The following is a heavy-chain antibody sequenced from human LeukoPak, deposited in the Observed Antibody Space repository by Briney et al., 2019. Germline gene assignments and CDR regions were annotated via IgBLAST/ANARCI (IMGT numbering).Heavy chain of an antibody. D-gene: IGHD3-22*01. V-gene: IGHV1-2*02. Sequence: ASVKVSRKASGYTFTGYYMHWVRRAPGPGLEWMGWINPNSGGTNYAQKFQGRVTITRDTSISTAYMELSRLRSDDTGVYYCARSHRPAYYYDSSGYLPWGQGTLVSVSS. CDR2: INPNSGGT. CDR3: ARSHRPAYYYDSSGYLP. J-gene: IGHJ4*02. CDR1: GYTFTGYY.